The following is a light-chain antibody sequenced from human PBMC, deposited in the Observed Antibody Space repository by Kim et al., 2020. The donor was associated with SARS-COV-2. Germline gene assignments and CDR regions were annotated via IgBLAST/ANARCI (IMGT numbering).Light chain of an antibody. CDR2: DAS. CDR3: HQHSNWPLT. CDR1: QSVSSY. J-gene: IGKJ1*01. V-gene: IGKV3-11*01. Sequence: EIVLTHSPATLSLSLGERATLSCRASQSVSSYLAWYQQKPGQAPRLLIYDASNRATGIPARFSGSGSGTDFTLTISSLEPEDFAVYYCHQHSNWPLTFGQGTKVEIK.